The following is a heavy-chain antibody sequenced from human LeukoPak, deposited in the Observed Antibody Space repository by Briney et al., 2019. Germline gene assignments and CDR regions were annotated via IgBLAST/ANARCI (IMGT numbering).Heavy chain of an antibody. CDR1: GGSISSYY. Sequence: PSETLSLTCAVSGGSISSYYWSWIRQPPGKGLGWIGYIYYSGSTNYNPSLKSRVTISVDTSKNQFSLKLSYVSAADAAVYYCARHFRRRDIGVGVAASDAFDIWGQGTMVTVSS. D-gene: IGHD2-15*01. CDR2: IYYSGST. V-gene: IGHV4-59*08. J-gene: IGHJ3*02. CDR3: ARHFRRRDIGVGVAASDAFDI.